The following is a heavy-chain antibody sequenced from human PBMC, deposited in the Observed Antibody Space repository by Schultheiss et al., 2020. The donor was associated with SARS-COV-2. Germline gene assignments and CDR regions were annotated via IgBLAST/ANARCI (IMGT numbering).Heavy chain of an antibody. CDR3: ARASYAVYFDY. V-gene: IGHV3-33*05. J-gene: IGHJ4*02. D-gene: IGHD3-16*01. Sequence: GGSLRLSCAASGFTFSSYGMHWVRQAPGKGLEWVAVISYDGSNKYYADSVKGRFTISRDNSKNTLYLQMNGLGAEDTAVYYCARASYAVYFDYWGQGTLVTVSS. CDR1: GFTFSSYG. CDR2: ISYDGSNK.